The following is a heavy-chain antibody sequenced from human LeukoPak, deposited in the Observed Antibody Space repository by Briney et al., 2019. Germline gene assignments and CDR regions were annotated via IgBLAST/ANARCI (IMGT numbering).Heavy chain of an antibody. J-gene: IGHJ4*02. D-gene: IGHD4/OR15-4a*01. Sequence: NSSETLSLTCAVSGGSISSSNWWSWVRQPPGKGLEWIGEIYHSGSTNYNPSLKSRVTISVDTSKNQFSLKLSSVTAADTAVYYCARGLWWLPRFDYWGQGTLVTVSS. CDR1: GGSISSSNW. V-gene: IGHV4-4*02. CDR2: IYHSGST. CDR3: ARGLWWLPRFDY.